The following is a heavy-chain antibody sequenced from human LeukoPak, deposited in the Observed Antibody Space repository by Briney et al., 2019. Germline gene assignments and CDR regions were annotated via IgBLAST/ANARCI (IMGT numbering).Heavy chain of an antibody. J-gene: IGHJ4*02. Sequence: PGGSLRLSCAASGFTFSSYAMSWVRQAPGKGLEWVSAISGSGGSTYYADSVKGRSTISRDNSKNTLYLQMNSLRAEDTAVYYCAKADSSGYYYAPWYFDYWAREPWSPSPQ. D-gene: IGHD3-22*01. V-gene: IGHV3-23*01. CDR2: ISGSGGST. CDR1: GFTFSSYA. CDR3: AKADSSGYYYAPWYFDY.